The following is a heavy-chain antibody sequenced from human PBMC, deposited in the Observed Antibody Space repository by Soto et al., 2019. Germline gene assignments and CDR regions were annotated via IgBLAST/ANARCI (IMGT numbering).Heavy chain of an antibody. V-gene: IGHV4-31*03. CDR1: GGSISSGGYY. CDR3: ASVQYSYYYYYMDV. Sequence: QVQLQESRPGLVKPSQTLSLTCTVSGGSISSGGYYWSWIRQHPGKGLEWIGYIYYSGSTYYNPSLKSRVTISVDTSKNQFSLKLSSVTAADTAVYYCASVQYSYYYYYMDVWGKGTTVTVS. D-gene: IGHD4-4*01. CDR2: IYYSGST. J-gene: IGHJ6*03.